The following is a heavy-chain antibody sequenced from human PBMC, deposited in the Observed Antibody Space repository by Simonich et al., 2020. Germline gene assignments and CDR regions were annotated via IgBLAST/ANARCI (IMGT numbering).Heavy chain of an antibody. V-gene: IGHV1-2*02. CDR2: NNPNSGST. D-gene: IGHD6-13*01. CDR1: GYTFTGYY. Sequence: QVQLVQSGAEVKKPGASVKVSCKASGYTFTGYYMHWVRQAPGQGLEWMEWNNPNSGSTNYAQKFQGRVTMTRDTSISTAYMELSRLRSDDTAVYYCARSHIAAAGTGYFQHWGQGTLVTVSS. J-gene: IGHJ1*01. CDR3: ARSHIAAAGTGYFQH.